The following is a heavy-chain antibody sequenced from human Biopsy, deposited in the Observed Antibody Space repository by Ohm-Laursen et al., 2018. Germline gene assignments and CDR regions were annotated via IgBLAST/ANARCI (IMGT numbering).Heavy chain of an antibody. D-gene: IGHD3-3*01. CDR2: IVPILGHL. Sequence: GSSVKVSCKSSGGPSTNYAFSWVRQAPGQGLEWVGRIVPILGHLNCAQRFQGRVSITADKSTSYVYMELSRLTSGDTAVYYCAADADGYYTEFDYWGPGTLVTVSS. CDR3: AADADGYYTEFDY. J-gene: IGHJ4*02. CDR1: GGPSTNYA. V-gene: IGHV1-69*04.